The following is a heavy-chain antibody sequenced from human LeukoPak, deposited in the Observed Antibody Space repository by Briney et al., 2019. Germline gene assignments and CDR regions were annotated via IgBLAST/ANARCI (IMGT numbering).Heavy chain of an antibody. J-gene: IGHJ4*02. D-gene: IGHD3-3*01. CDR2: ISYDGSNK. V-gene: IGHV3-30*18. Sequence: GGSLRLSCAASGFTFSSYGMHWVRQAPGKGLEWVAVISYDGSNKYYADSVKGRFTISRDNSKNTLYLQTNSLRAEDTAVYYCAKDPYYDFSNPHFDYWGQGTLVTVSS. CDR3: AKDPYYDFSNPHFDY. CDR1: GFTFSSYG.